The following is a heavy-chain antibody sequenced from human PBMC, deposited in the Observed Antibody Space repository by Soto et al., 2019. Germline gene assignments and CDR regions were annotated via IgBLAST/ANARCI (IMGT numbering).Heavy chain of an antibody. Sequence: GGSLRPSCAASGFTFSSYTMHWVRQAPGKGLEWISYISSSSRTIYYADSVKGRFTISRDNAQSSLYLQMTSLRDEDTAVYYCARAPNRALDYWGQGTLVTVSS. V-gene: IGHV3-48*02. CDR3: ARAPNRALDY. CDR1: GFTFSSYT. CDR2: ISSSSRTI. J-gene: IGHJ4*02. D-gene: IGHD2-8*01.